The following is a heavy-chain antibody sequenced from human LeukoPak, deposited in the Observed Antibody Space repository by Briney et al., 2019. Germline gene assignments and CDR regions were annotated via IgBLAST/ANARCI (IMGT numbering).Heavy chain of an antibody. D-gene: IGHD6-19*01. J-gene: IGHJ4*02. CDR3: ARSGSGWFDY. CDR1: GFSVSSNF. CDR2: IYAGGDK. V-gene: IGHV3-53*01. Sequence: GGSLRLSCAASGFSVSSNFMSWVRQAPGEGLKWVSVIYAGGDKYYADSVKGRFTIARDNFKNTVYLQMNSLRAEDTGMYYCARSGSGWFDYWGQGTLVTVS.